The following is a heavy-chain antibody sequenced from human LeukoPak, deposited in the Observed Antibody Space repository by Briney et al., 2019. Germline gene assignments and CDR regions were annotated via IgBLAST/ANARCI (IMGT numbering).Heavy chain of an antibody. V-gene: IGHV3-30*02. CDR1: GFPFNAYN. Sequence: PGGSLRLSCTAPGFPFNAYNVHWIRQSPGRGLEWVSFIRNDETEIHYADFAKGRFTISRDRSKNSVYLQMNSLRPDDTALYHCAKDGGRYRFDFWGQGTMVTVSS. CDR3: AKDGGRYRFDF. CDR2: IRNDETEI. J-gene: IGHJ4*02. D-gene: IGHD3-16*02.